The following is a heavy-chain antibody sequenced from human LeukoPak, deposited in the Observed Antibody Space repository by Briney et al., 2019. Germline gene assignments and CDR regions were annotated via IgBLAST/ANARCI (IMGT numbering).Heavy chain of an antibody. CDR1: GYTLTDYY. V-gene: IGHV1-2*02. CDR2: LSPNSGGT. D-gene: IGHD6-6*01. Sequence: ASVKVSCKASGYTLTDYYMHWVRQAPGQGLEWMGWLSPNSGGTNYAQNFQGRVTMTRDTSVSTAYMELSSLRSDDTAVYYCARSSIATRRGDPWFDPWGQGTLVTVSS. CDR3: ARSSIATRRGDPWFDP. J-gene: IGHJ5*02.